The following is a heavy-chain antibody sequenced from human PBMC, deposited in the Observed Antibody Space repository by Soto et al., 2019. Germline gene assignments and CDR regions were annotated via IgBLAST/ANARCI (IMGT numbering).Heavy chain of an antibody. CDR2: LSGGGGNT. J-gene: IGHJ4*02. V-gene: IGHV3-23*01. Sequence: GGSLRLSCAASGFTFRSYAMSWVRQAPGKGLEWVSGLSGGGGNTYYAESVKGRFTISRDNSKNTLYLQMNSLRAEDTAVYYCAKDLAMITFGGVIVYDYWGQGTLVTVSS. D-gene: IGHD3-16*02. CDR1: GFTFRSYA. CDR3: AKDLAMITFGGVIVYDY.